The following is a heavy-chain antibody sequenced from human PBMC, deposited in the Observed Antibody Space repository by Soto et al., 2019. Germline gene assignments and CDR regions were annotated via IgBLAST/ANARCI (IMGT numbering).Heavy chain of an antibody. J-gene: IGHJ6*03. V-gene: IGHV3-30*03. CDR3: ARARSTYYYSYMDV. Sequence: QVQLVESGGGVVQPGRSLRLSCAASGFTFSSYGMHWVRQAPGKGLEWVAVISYDGSNKYYADSVKGRFTISRDNSKNRLDLQMNSMRAEDAAVDYCARARSTYYYSYMDVWGKGTTVTVSS. CDR2: ISYDGSNK. CDR1: GFTFSSYG.